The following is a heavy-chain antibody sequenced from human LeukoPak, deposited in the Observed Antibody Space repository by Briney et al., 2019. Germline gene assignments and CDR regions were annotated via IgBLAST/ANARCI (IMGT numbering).Heavy chain of an antibody. Sequence: PGGSLRLSCAASGFTFSSYAMHWVRQAPGKGLEWVAVISYDGSNKYYADSAKGRFTISRDNSKNTLYLQMNSLRAEDTAVYYCARDDYKYQLLSDDSPAAFDIWGQGTMVTVSS. CDR3: ARDDYKYQLLSDDSPAAFDI. V-gene: IGHV3-30-3*01. D-gene: IGHD2-2*01. CDR2: ISYDGSNK. CDR1: GFTFSSYA. J-gene: IGHJ3*02.